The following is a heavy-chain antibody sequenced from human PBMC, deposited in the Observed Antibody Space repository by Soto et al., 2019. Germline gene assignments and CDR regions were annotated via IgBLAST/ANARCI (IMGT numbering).Heavy chain of an antibody. CDR3: ARVEMTRGGPFDP. J-gene: IGHJ5*02. D-gene: IGHD2-2*01. CDR2: INAGNGNT. Sequence: QVPLVQSGAEVKKPGASVKVSCKASGYTFTSYAMHWVRQAPGQRLEWMGWINAGNGNTKYSQKFQGRVTITRDTSASTAYMELSSLRSEDTAVYYCARVEMTRGGPFDPWGQGTLVTVSS. V-gene: IGHV1-3*01. CDR1: GYTFTSYA.